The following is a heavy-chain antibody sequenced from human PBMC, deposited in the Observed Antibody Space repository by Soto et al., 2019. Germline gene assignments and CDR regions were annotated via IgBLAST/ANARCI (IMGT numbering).Heavy chain of an antibody. V-gene: IGHV4-39*01. Sequence: PSETLSLTCTVSGGSISSSSYYWGWIRQPPGKGLEWIGSIYYSGSTYYNPSLKSRVTISVDTSKNQFSLKLSSVTAADTAVYYCARNLRAGMVRGVNYWFDPWGQGTLVTSPQ. CDR2: IYYSGST. CDR3: ARNLRAGMVRGVNYWFDP. J-gene: IGHJ5*02. D-gene: IGHD3-10*01. CDR1: GGSISSSSYY.